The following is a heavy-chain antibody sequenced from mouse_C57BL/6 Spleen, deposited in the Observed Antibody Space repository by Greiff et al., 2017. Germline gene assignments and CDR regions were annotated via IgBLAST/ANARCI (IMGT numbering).Heavy chain of an antibody. CDR3: ARHGGDGDFDY. CDR2: ISSGGSYT. J-gene: IGHJ2*01. CDR1: GFTFSSYG. Sequence: EVQGVESGGDLVKPGGSLKLSCAASGFTFSSYGMSWVRQTPDKRLEWVATISSGGSYTYYPDSVKGRFTISRDNAKNTLYRQMSSLKSEDTAMYYCARHGGDGDFDYWGQGTTLTVSS. V-gene: IGHV5-6*01.